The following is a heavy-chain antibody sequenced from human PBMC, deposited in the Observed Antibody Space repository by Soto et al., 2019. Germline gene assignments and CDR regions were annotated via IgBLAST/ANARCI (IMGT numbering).Heavy chain of an antibody. V-gene: IGHV3-33*08. Sequence: GGSLRLSCAASGFSVSDSYINWVRQAPGKGLEWVAIIWYDGSNKYYADSVRGRFTISRDNSKNTLYLQMNSLRAEDTAVYYCASARAYSSSWYVDYWGQGTLVTVSS. CDR1: GFSVSDSY. D-gene: IGHD6-13*01. CDR3: ASARAYSSSWYVDY. J-gene: IGHJ4*02. CDR2: IWYDGSNK.